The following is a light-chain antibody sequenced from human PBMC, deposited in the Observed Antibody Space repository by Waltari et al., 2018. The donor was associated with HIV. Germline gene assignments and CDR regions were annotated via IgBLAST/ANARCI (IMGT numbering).Light chain of an antibody. CDR3: QQYYNIPHT. CDR1: QSLLYSSNNKNY. Sequence: DIVMTQSPDSLAVSLGERATINCKSSQSLLYSSNNKNYLAWYQQKPGQSPKLLIHWASSRESGVTDRITGSGSGTDFTLTINSLQAEDVAVYYCQQYYNIPHTFGQGTNLEI. J-gene: IGKJ2*01. CDR2: WAS. V-gene: IGKV4-1*01.